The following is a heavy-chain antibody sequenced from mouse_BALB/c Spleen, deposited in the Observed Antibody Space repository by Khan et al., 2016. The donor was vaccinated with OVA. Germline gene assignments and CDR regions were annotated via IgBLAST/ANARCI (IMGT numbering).Heavy chain of an antibody. Sequence: VQLQESGAELARPGASVKMSCQASGYTFTSYTMHWVKQRPGQGLEWIGYINPRTSYTNYTQKFKDKATLTADKSSSTAYMQLSSLTSEDSAVDYCARRTTDYAMDYWGQGTSVTVSS. D-gene: IGHD2-14*01. CDR2: INPRTSYT. CDR1: GYTFTSYT. V-gene: IGHV1-4*01. J-gene: IGHJ4*01. CDR3: ARRTTDYAMDY.